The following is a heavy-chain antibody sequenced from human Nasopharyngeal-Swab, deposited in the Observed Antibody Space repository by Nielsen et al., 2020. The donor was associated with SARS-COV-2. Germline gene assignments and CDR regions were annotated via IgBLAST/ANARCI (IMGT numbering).Heavy chain of an antibody. Sequence: ASVKVSCKASGYTFTGYYMHWVRQAPGQGLEWMGWINPNSGGTNYAQKFQVWVTMTRDTSISTAYMELSRLRSDDTAVYYCARVDTAMATFDYWGQGTLVTVSS. D-gene: IGHD5-18*01. CDR1: GYTFTGYY. V-gene: IGHV1-2*04. J-gene: IGHJ4*02. CDR2: INPNSGGT. CDR3: ARVDTAMATFDY.